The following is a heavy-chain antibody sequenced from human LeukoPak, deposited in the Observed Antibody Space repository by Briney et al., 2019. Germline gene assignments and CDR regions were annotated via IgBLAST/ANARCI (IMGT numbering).Heavy chain of an antibody. J-gene: IGHJ5*02. CDR2: IYYSGST. V-gene: IGHV4-39*07. CDR3: AREVEGRWFDP. Sequence: SETLSLTCTVSGGSISSSSYYWGWIRQPPGKGLEWIGSIYYSGSTYYNPSLKSRVTISVDTSKNQFSLKLSSVTAADTAVYYCAREVEGRWFDPWGQGTLVTVSS. CDR1: GGSISSSSYY.